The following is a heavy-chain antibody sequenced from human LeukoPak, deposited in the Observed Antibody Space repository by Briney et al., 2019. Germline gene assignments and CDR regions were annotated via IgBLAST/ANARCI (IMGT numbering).Heavy chain of an antibody. Sequence: PSATLSLTCGVSGGSITPTNYWSWFRQPPGGGLEWIGSLYYGGSSYYNPSLKSRVTISVGSSKNQFSLKLSSVTAADTAVYYCAKSDSSGSYRNWFDAWGQGTLVTVSS. V-gene: IGHV4-39*01. CDR3: AKSDSSGSYRNWFDA. CDR1: GGSITPTNY. CDR2: LYYGGSS. J-gene: IGHJ5*02. D-gene: IGHD3-22*01.